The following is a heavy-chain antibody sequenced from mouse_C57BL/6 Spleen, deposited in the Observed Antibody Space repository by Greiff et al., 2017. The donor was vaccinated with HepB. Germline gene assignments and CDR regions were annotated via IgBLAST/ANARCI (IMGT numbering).Heavy chain of an antibody. CDR2: IYPGDGDT. V-gene: IGHV1-80*01. CDR3: ARSGGNGYFDV. D-gene: IGHD2-1*01. J-gene: IGHJ1*03. CDR1: GYAFSSYW. Sequence: VKLVESGAELVKPGASVKISCKASGYAFSSYWMNWVKQRPGKGLEWIGQIYPGDGDTNYNGKFKGKATLTADKSSSTAYMQLSSLTSEDSAVYFCARSGGNGYFDVWGTGTTVTVSS.